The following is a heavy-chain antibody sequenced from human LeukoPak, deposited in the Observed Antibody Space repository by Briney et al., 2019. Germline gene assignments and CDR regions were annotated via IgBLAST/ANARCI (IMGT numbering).Heavy chain of an antibody. CDR1: GFTFSNAW. CDR3: TTSRAVPAAFDY. CDR2: IKSKTDGGTT. Sequence: GGSLRLSWAASGFTFSNAWMSWVRQAPGEGRGWVGRIKSKTDGGTTDYAAPVKGRFTISRDDSKNTLYLQMNSLKTEDTAVYYCTTSRAVPAAFDYWGQGTLVTVSS. V-gene: IGHV3-15*01. D-gene: IGHD2-2*01. J-gene: IGHJ4*02.